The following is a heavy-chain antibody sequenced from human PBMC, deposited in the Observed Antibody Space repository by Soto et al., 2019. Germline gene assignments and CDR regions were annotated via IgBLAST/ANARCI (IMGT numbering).Heavy chain of an antibody. Sequence: SETLSLTCTVSGGSISSSSYYWGWIRQPPGKGLEWIGSIYYSGSTYYNPSLKSRVTISVDTSKNQFSLKLSSVTAADTAVYYCVVSRGGFLEWSSNFDYWGQGTLVTVSS. V-gene: IGHV4-39*01. CDR1: GGSISSSSYY. CDR2: IYYSGST. CDR3: VVSRGGFLEWSSNFDY. J-gene: IGHJ4*02. D-gene: IGHD3-3*01.